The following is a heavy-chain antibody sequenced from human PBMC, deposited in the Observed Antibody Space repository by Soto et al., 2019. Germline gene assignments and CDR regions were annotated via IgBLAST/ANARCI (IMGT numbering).Heavy chain of an antibody. V-gene: IGHV3-30*18. Sequence: QVQLVESGGGVVQPGRSLRLSCAASGFTFSSYGMHWVRQAPGKGLEWGAVISYDGSTKYYADSVKGRFTISRDNSKNTLYLQMNSLRAEDTAVYYCAKADVDTAMVDYWGQGTLVTVSS. J-gene: IGHJ4*02. CDR3: AKADVDTAMVDY. CDR2: ISYDGSTK. CDR1: GFTFSSYG. D-gene: IGHD5-18*01.